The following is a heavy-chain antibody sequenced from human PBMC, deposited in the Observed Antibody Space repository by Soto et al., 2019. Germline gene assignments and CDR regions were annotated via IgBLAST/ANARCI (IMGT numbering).Heavy chain of an antibody. D-gene: IGHD6-19*01. J-gene: IGHJ4*02. Sequence: QLQLQESGSRLVEPAQTLSLTCAVSGGSINSVGYSWNWIRQPPGEGLEWIGYIYHSGSFLYNPSLKSRVTISLDRSKNQFSLRLNSVTAADTAVFYCARSVGYRSGWWPYYFDYWGQGALVTVSS. CDR3: ARSVGYRSGWWPYYFDY. CDR2: IYHSGSF. V-gene: IGHV4-30-2*01. CDR1: GGSINSVGYS.